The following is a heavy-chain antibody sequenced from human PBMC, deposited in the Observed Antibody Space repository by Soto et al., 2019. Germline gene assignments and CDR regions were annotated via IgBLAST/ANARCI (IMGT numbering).Heavy chain of an antibody. D-gene: IGHD6-19*01. Sequence: GGSLRLSCAASGFTFSSYAMSWVRQAPGKGLEWVSAISGSGGSTYYADSVKGRFTISRDNSKNTLYLQMNSLRAEDTAVYYCAKDLTLPSVGQVRDFDYWGQGTLVTVSS. J-gene: IGHJ4*02. CDR3: AKDLTLPSVGQVRDFDY. CDR1: GFTFSSYA. CDR2: ISGSGGST. V-gene: IGHV3-23*01.